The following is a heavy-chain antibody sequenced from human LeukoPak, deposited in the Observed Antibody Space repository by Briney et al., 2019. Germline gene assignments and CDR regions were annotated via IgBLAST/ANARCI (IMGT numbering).Heavy chain of an antibody. J-gene: IGHJ4*02. CDR2: LYGGTI. CDR3: ARGLRAVGTTLDY. Sequence: TGGSLRLSCAASGFTFPNYGMNWVRQAPGKGLEWVALLYGGTIEYGASVKGRFSISRDDSKTIAYLQMNNLKTEDTGVYYCARGLRAVGTTLDYWGQGTLVTVSS. V-gene: IGHV3-49*04. CDR1: GFTFPNYG. D-gene: IGHD1-7*01.